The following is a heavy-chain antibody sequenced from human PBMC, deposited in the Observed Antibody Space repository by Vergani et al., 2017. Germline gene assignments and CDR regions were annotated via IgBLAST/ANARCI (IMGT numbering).Heavy chain of an antibody. CDR3: ARDRLGVGGSYYYFDY. V-gene: IGHV4-39*07. Sequence: QLQLQESGPGLVKPSETLSLTCTVSGGSISSSSYYWGWIRQPPGKGLEWIGSIYYSGSTYYNPSLKSRVTISVDTSKNQFSLKLSSVAAADTAVYYCARDRLGVGGSYYYFDYWGQGTLVTVSS. CDR2: IYYSGST. D-gene: IGHD1-26*01. CDR1: GGSISSSSYY. J-gene: IGHJ4*02.